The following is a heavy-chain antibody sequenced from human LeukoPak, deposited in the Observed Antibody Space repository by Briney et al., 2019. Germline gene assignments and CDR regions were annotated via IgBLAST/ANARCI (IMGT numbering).Heavy chain of an antibody. CDR2: INPNSGGT. V-gene: IGHV1-2*06. Sequence: ASVKVSCKASGYTFTGYYMHWVRQAPEQGLEWMGRINPNSGGTNYARKFQGRVTMTRDTSISTAYMELSRLRSDDTAVYYCATPGYCSSTSCSNWFDPWGQGTLVTVSS. D-gene: IGHD2-2*01. J-gene: IGHJ5*02. CDR1: GYTFTGYY. CDR3: ATPGYCSSTSCSNWFDP.